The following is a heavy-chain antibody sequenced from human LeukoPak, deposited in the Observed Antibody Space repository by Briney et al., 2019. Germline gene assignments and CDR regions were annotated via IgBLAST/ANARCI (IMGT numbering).Heavy chain of an antibody. CDR1: GFTFSYSA. CDR3: ARGYGSYSIDY. CDR2: IWFDGSKK. Sequence: GGSLRLSCTASGFTFSYSAMHWVCQAPGKGLEWVAVIWFDGSKKYYADSVKGRFTISRDNSKNSLHPRMNTLRAEDTAVYYCARGYGSYSIDYWGQGTLVTVSS. D-gene: IGHD1-26*01. V-gene: IGHV3-33*01. J-gene: IGHJ4*02.